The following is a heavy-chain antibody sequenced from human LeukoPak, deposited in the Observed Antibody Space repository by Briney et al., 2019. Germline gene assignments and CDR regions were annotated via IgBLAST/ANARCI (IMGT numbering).Heavy chain of an antibody. CDR2: IYDSGST. D-gene: IGHD5-24*01. Sequence: SETLSLTCTVSGGSISSYLRSWIRQPPGKGLEWIGYIYDSGSTTYNPSLKSRVTISVDTSKNQFSLKLSSVTAADTAVYYCARLVDGYIHFDYWGQGTLVTVSS. J-gene: IGHJ4*02. CDR1: GGSISSYL. CDR3: ARLVDGYIHFDY. V-gene: IGHV4-59*01.